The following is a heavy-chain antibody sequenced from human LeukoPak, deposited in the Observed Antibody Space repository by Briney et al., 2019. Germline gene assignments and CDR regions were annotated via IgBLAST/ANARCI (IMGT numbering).Heavy chain of an antibody. V-gene: IGHV3-21*01. CDR1: GFTLSSYN. CDR3: AREDRDSSSLDY. J-gene: IGHJ4*02. Sequence: GGSLRLSCAASGFTLSSYNMNWVRQTPGKGLEWVSCISSSSSYIYYADSVKGRFTISRDNAKNTLYLQMNRLRAEDTDVYYCAREDRDSSSLDYWGQGTLVTVSS. D-gene: IGHD6-6*01. CDR2: ISSSSSYI.